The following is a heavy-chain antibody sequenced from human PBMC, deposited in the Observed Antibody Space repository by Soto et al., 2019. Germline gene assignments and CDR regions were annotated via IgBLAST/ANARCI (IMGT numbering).Heavy chain of an antibody. CDR3: ARHKITIFGTTYYYGMDV. D-gene: IGHD3-3*01. Sequence: SETLCVTCTVAGGSISGYYWSWIRQKPGKGLEWIGYIYYSGSTNYNPSLKSRVTISVDTSKNQFSLKLSSVTAADTAVYYCARHKITIFGTTYYYGMDVWGQGTTVTVSS. V-gene: IGHV4-59*01. CDR1: GGSISGYY. J-gene: IGHJ6*02. CDR2: IYYSGST.